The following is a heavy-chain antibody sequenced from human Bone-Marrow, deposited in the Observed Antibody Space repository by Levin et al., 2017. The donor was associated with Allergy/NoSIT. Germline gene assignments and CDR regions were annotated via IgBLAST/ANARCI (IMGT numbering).Heavy chain of an antibody. CDR1: GGSISSSSYY. CDR2: IYYSGST. J-gene: IGHJ6*02. V-gene: IGHV4-39*07. D-gene: IGHD2-15*01. Sequence: SQTLSLTCTVSGGSISSSSYYWGWIRQPPGKGLEWIGSIYYSGSTYYNPSLKSRVTISVDTSKNQFSLKLSSVTAADTAVYYCARGQYCSGGSCYVSYDYYYYGMDVWGQGTTVTVSS. CDR3: ARGQYCSGGSCYVSYDYYYYGMDV.